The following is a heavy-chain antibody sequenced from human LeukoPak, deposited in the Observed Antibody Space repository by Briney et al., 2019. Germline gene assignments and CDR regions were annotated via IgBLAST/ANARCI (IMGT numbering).Heavy chain of an antibody. D-gene: IGHD3-10*01. V-gene: IGHV1-8*01. Sequence: ASVKVSCKSSGYTFTSHDINWVRQATGQGLEWMGWMNPNSGNTGYAQKFQGRVTMTRNTSISTAYMELSSLRSEDTAVYYCARGSSDLWFGELLYHYWGQGTLVTVSS. CDR3: ARGSSDLWFGELLYHY. J-gene: IGHJ4*02. CDR2: MNPNSGNT. CDR1: GYTFTSHD.